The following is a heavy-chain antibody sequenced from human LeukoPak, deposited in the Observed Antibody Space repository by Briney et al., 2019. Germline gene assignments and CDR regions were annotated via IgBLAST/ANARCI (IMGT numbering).Heavy chain of an antibody. CDR2: ISHNGST. CDR1: GGSFSGYH. V-gene: IGHV4-34*01. D-gene: IGHD6-6*01. J-gene: IGHJ5*02. CDR3: ARGFPNSSRWFDP. Sequence: SETLSLTCAVYGGSFSGYHCSWIRLRPGRGLEWIRDISHNGSTHYNPSLKSRVTISVDTSSNQFSLKLHSVTAADTAVYYCARGFPNSSRWFDPWGQGTLVTVSS.